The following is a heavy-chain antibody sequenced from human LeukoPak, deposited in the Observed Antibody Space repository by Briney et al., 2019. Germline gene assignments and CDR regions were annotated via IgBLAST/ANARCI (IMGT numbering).Heavy chain of an antibody. V-gene: IGHV3-20*04. CDR3: ARDYSLYYFDY. CDR2: INWNGGST. D-gene: IGHD6-13*01. J-gene: IGHJ4*02. Sequence: GGSLRLSCAASGFTFDDYGMTWVRQAPGKGLGWVSGINWNGGSTGYADSVKGRFSISRDNSKNTLYLQMNSLRAEDTAVYYCARDYSLYYFDYWGQGTLVTVSS. CDR1: GFTFDDYG.